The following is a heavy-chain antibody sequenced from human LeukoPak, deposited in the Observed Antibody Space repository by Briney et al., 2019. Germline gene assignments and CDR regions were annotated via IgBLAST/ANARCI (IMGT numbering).Heavy chain of an antibody. Sequence: TLSLTCTVSGDSISSGGYYWSWFRQTPAKGLEWIGYIYYNGNTFYNPSLKSRVTISVDTSKNQFSLKLSSVTAADTAVYYCARGPGYDFWSGSNWFDPWGQGTLVTVSS. V-gene: IGHV4-31*03. D-gene: IGHD3-3*01. CDR3: ARGPGYDFWSGSNWFDP. CDR1: GDSISSGGYY. J-gene: IGHJ5*02. CDR2: IYYNGNT.